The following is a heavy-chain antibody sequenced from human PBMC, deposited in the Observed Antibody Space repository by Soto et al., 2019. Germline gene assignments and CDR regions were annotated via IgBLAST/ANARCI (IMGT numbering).Heavy chain of an antibody. J-gene: IGHJ4*02. CDR1: GGSISNAAYS. V-gene: IGHV4-30-2*01. D-gene: IGHD5-12*01. Sequence: SETLSLTCTVSGGSISNAAYSWSWIRQPPGKGLEWIGYIYPSGMPFYNPSLRSRVTISIDRSNDQFSLNLKSVTAADTAVYYCARDAPLPQGRWLNLDFWGQGTLVTVSS. CDR2: IYPSGMP. CDR3: ARDAPLPQGRWLNLDF.